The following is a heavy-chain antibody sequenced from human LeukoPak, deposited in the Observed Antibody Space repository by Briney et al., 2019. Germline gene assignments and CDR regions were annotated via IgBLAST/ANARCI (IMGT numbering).Heavy chain of an antibody. D-gene: IGHD6-19*01. J-gene: IGHJ3*02. CDR3: ARGRTRYSSGWYDAFDI. Sequence: ASVKVSCKASGYTFTSYDINWVRQATGQGLEWMGWMNPNSGNTGCAQKFQGRVTITRNTSISTACMELSSLRSEDTAVYYCARGRTRYSSGWYDAFDIWGQGTRVTVSS. CDR1: GYTFTSYD. CDR2: MNPNSGNT. V-gene: IGHV1-8*03.